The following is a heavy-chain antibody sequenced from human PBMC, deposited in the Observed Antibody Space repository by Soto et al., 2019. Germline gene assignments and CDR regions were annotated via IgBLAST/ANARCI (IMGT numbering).Heavy chain of an antibody. D-gene: IGHD3-3*01. Sequence: SETLSLTCAVYGGSFSGYYGSWIRPPPGNGLEWIGEINHSGSTNYNPSLKSRVTISVDTSKNQFSLKLSSVIAADTAVYYCARGVPFFAVREFDPWGQGTLVTVSS. CDR3: ARGVPFFAVREFDP. J-gene: IGHJ5*02. CDR1: GGSFSGYY. V-gene: IGHV4-34*01. CDR2: INHSGST.